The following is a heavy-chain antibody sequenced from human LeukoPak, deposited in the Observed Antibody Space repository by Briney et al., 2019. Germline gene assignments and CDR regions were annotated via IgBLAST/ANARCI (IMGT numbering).Heavy chain of an antibody. V-gene: IGHV3-11*04. Sequence: MAGGSLRLSCAASGFTVSSNYMSWVRQAPGKGLEWVSYISSSGSTIYYADSVKGRFTISRDNAKNSLYLQMNSLRAEDTAVYYCARVNDDVWGSYRNYYFDYWGQGTLVTVSS. CDR1: GFTVSSNY. CDR3: ARVNDDVWGSYRNYYFDY. J-gene: IGHJ4*02. CDR2: ISSSGSTI. D-gene: IGHD3-16*02.